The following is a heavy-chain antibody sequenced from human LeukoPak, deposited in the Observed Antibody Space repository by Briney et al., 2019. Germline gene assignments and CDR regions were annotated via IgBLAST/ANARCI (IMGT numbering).Heavy chain of an antibody. D-gene: IGHD4-23*01. CDR1: GGSISSYY. CDR3: ARLDTVVNWFDP. J-gene: IGHJ5*02. CDR2: IYYSGST. Sequence: PSETLSLTCTVSGGSISSYYWSWIRQPPGKGLEWIGYIYYSGSTNYNPSLKSRVTISVDTSKNQFSLKLSSVTAADTAVYYCARLDTVVNWFDPWGQGTLVTVSS. V-gene: IGHV4-59*01.